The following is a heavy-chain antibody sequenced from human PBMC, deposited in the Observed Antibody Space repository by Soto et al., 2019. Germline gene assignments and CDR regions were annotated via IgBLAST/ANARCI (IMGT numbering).Heavy chain of an antibody. Sequence: PSQTLSLTCVISGDSVSSNSAGWSWIRQSPSRGLEWLGRTYYKSKWNNDYALSVKSRRTINPDTSKNQFSLHLYSVTPEDTAVYFCTGITWFRGMDGRGQGTPIIVSS. J-gene: IGHJ6*02. CDR2: TYYKSKWNN. D-gene: IGHD3-10*01. CDR3: TGITWFRGMDG. V-gene: IGHV6-1*01. CDR1: GDSVSSNSAG.